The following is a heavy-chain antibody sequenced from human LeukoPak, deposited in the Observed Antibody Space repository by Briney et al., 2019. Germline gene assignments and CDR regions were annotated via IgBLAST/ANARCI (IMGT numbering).Heavy chain of an antibody. CDR3: ARVRGSGSSWYYFDY. CDR2: INHSGST. J-gene: IGHJ4*02. Sequence: SETLSLTCAVYGGSFSGYYWSWIRQPPGKGLEWIGEINHSGSTNYNPSLKSRGTISVDTSKTQCSLKLSSVTAAATAVYYCARVRGSGSSWYYFDYWGQGTLVTVSS. D-gene: IGHD6-13*01. CDR1: GGSFSGYY. V-gene: IGHV4-34*01.